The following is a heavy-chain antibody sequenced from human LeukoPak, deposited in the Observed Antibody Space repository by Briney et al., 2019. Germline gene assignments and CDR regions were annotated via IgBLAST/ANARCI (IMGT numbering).Heavy chain of an antibody. CDR1: GFTFSSYG. J-gene: IGHJ6*02. Sequence: GGSLRLSCAAYGFTFSSYGMHWVRQAPGKGLEWVAFIRYDGSNKYYADSVKGRFTISRDNSKNTLYLQMNSLRAEDTAVYYCARDSTLTERAGYYGMDVWGQGTTVTVSS. V-gene: IGHV3-30*02. CDR2: IRYDGSNK. CDR3: ARDSTLTERAGYYGMDV. D-gene: IGHD1-14*01.